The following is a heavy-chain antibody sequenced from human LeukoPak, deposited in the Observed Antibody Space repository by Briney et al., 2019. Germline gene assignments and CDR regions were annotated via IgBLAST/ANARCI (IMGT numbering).Heavy chain of an antibody. D-gene: IGHD3-9*01. CDR1: GYSFTSYW. Sequence: PGESLKISCKGSGYSFTSYWIGWVRQMPGKGLEWMGIIYPGDSDTRYSPSFQGQVTISADESISTAYLQWSSLKSSDTAMYYCARLKGHNDILTGTREGYYFDYWGQGTLVTVSS. V-gene: IGHV5-51*01. J-gene: IGHJ4*02. CDR3: ARLKGHNDILTGTREGYYFDY. CDR2: IYPGDSDT.